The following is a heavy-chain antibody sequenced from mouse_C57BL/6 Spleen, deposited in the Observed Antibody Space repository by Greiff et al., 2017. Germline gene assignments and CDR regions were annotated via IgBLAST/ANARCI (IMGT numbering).Heavy chain of an antibody. CDR1: GYTFTSYG. D-gene: IGHD1-2*01. CDR3: AALTTANSLFDY. CDR2: IYPRSGNT. Sequence: VQLVESGAELARPGASVKLSCKASGYTFTSYGISWVKQRTGQGLEWIGEIYPRSGNTYYNEKFKGKDTLTADKSSSTAYMELRSLTSEDSAVYFCAALTTANSLFDYWGQGTTLTVSS. V-gene: IGHV1-81*01. J-gene: IGHJ2*01.